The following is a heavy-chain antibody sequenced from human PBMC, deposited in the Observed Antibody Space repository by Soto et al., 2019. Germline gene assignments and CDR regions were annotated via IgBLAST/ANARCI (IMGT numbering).Heavy chain of an antibody. Sequence: QVHLVESGGGVVQPGRSLRLSCAASAFTFNNCAMHWVRQAPGKGLEWVAIISDDGNHKNYVASVKGRFTISRDNSKNTLYLQMDSLRPEDTAVYFCAKGCNTTYCLFLVNWGHGTLVTVSS. CDR2: ISDDGNHK. D-gene: IGHD3-9*01. V-gene: IGHV3-30*18. CDR1: AFTFNNCA. CDR3: AKGCNTTYCLFLVN. J-gene: IGHJ4*01.